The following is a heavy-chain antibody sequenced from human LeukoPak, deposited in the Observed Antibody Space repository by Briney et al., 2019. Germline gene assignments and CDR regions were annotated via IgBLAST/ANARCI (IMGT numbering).Heavy chain of an antibody. CDR2: ISAYNGNT. CDR1: GYTFTSYG. CDR3: ARMEGYYDSSGYRCYFDY. J-gene: IGHJ4*02. D-gene: IGHD3-22*01. V-gene: IGHV1-18*01. Sequence: ASVKVSCKASGYTFTSYGVSWVRQAPGQGLEWMGWISAYNGNTNYAQKLQGRVTMTTDTSTSTAYMELRSLRSDDTAVYYCARMEGYYDSSGYRCYFDYWGQGTLVTVSS.